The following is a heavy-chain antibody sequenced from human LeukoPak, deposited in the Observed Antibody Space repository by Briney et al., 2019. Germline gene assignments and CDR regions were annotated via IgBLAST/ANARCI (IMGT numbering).Heavy chain of an antibody. CDR2: ISYDGSNK. CDR1: GFTFSTYG. D-gene: IGHD6-13*01. Sequence: GGSLRLSCAASGFTFSTYGMHWVRQAPGKGLEWVAVISYDGSNKYYADSVKGRFTISRDNSKNTLYLEMNSLRVEDTAVYYCAKDGGLAESNTHDAFDIWGQGTMVTDTS. CDR3: AKDGGLAESNTHDAFDI. J-gene: IGHJ3*02. V-gene: IGHV3-30*18.